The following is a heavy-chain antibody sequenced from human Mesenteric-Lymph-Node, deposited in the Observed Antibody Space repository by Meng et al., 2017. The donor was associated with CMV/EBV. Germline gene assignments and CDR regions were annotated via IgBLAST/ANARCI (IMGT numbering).Heavy chain of an antibody. CDR1: GFTFSNYA. CDR2: ISGRGDSS. V-gene: IGHV3-23*01. CDR3: AKGGVYSSSWGDY. J-gene: IGHJ4*02. D-gene: IGHD6-13*01. Sequence: GGSLRLSCAASGFTFSNYAMSWVRQAPGKGLEWVSAISGRGDSSYYADSVTGRFTVSRDNSKNTLYLQMNSLRAEDTAIYYCAKGGVYSSSWGDYWGQGTLVTVSS.